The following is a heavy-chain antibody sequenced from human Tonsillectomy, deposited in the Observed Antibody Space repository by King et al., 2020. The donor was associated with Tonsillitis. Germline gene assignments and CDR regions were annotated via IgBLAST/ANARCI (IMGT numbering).Heavy chain of an antibody. J-gene: IGHJ5*02. D-gene: IGHD3-10*01. Sequence: VQLQQSGPGLVKPSQTLSLPCSLSGDSVSTNRAAWNGIRQSPSRGLEWLGRTYYMPKWLTEYEVSVKSRITINPDTSMNQFSLQLNAVTPEDTASYYCARARHGSHWFDPWRQGTLVTVPS. CDR3: ARARHGSHWFDP. V-gene: IGHV6-1*01. CDR2: TYYMPKWLT. CDR1: GDSVSTNRAA.